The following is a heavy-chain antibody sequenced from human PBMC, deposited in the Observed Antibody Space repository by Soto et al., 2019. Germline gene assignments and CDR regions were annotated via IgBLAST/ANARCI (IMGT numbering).Heavy chain of an antibody. Sequence: GGSLRLSCAASGFTFGSYAVHWARQAPGKGLEWVTVISIRGGDEYYAESVRGRFTISRDDSKNTLYLQMDSLRVEDTAVYYCARGTIVARQHLDYWGQGTLVTVSS. V-gene: IGHV3-30*03. CDR3: ARGTIVARQHLDY. CDR2: ISIRGGDE. J-gene: IGHJ4*02. D-gene: IGHD6-6*01. CDR1: GFTFGSYA.